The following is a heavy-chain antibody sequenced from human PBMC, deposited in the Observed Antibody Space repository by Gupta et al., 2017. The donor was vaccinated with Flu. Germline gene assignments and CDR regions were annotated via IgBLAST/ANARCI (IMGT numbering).Heavy chain of an antibody. CDR3: ARNRGWQQFDY. D-gene: IGHD3-10*01. V-gene: IGHV3-7*01. CDR1: GFTFRSYW. Sequence: EEPLVESGGGLVQPGGSLRLSCIVSGFTFRSYWMDWVRQAPGKGLEWVANIAADDSVKKYADSVKGRFTISRDDAKNSLYLQMNSLRAEDTAVYYCARNRGWQQFDYWGQGVLVTGSS. J-gene: IGHJ4*02. CDR2: IAADDSVK.